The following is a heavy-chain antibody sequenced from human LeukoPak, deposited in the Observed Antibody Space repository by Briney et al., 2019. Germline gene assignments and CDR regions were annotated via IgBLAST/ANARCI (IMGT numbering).Heavy chain of an antibody. CDR3: ARLQTLGTYYYGMDV. CDR1: GYSFSSYW. CDR2: IYPGDSDT. V-gene: IGHV5-51*01. Sequence: GESLKISCKGSGYSFSSYWIAWVRQTPGKGLEWMGIIYPGDSDTRYSPSFQGQVTISADKSINTAYLQWSSLKASDIAMYYCARLQTLGTYYYGMDVWGQGTTVTVSS. J-gene: IGHJ6*02. D-gene: IGHD1-1*01.